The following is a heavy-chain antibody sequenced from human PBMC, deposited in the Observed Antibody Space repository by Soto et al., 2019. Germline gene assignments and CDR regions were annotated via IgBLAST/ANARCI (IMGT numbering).Heavy chain of an antibody. CDR3: ARDVRGYYFDY. V-gene: IGHV3-53*01. Sequence: GGSLRLSCAASGFTVSSNYMSWVRQAPGKGLEWVSVIYSGGSTYYADSVKGRFTISRDNSKNTLYLQMNSLRAEDTAVYYCARDVRGYYFDYWGQGTLVTVSS. D-gene: IGHD3-10*02. J-gene: IGHJ4*02. CDR1: GFTVSSNY. CDR2: IYSGGST.